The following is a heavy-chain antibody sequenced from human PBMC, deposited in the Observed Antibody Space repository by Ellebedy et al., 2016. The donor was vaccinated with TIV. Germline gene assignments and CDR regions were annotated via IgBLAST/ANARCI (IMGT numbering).Heavy chain of an antibody. D-gene: IGHD3-3*01. Sequence: SETLSLTXAVSGGSISSSNWWSWVRQPPGKGLEWIGEIYHSGSTNYNPSLKSRVTISVDTSKNQFSLKPSSVTAADTAVYYCASRAIFGMGIDAFDIWGQGTMVTVSS. V-gene: IGHV4-4*02. CDR2: IYHSGST. J-gene: IGHJ3*02. CDR3: ASRAIFGMGIDAFDI. CDR1: GGSISSSNW.